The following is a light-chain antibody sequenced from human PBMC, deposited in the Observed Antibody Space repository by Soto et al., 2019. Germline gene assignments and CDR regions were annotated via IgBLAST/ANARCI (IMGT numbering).Light chain of an antibody. J-gene: IGLJ1*01. CDR1: SSNIGSNY. CDR2: RNN. V-gene: IGLV1-47*01. Sequence: QSVLTQPPSASGTPGQRVTISCSGSSSNIGSNYVYWYQQLPGTAPKLLIYRNNQRPSGVPDRFSGSKSGTSASLAISGLRPEDEADYYCAAWDDSLSGQVFGTGTKVTVL. CDR3: AAWDDSLSGQV.